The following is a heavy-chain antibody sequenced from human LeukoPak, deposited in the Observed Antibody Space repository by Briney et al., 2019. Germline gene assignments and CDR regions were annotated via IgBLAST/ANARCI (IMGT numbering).Heavy chain of an antibody. CDR1: GFTFSSYD. V-gene: IGHV3-30*02. Sequence: GGSLRLSCAASGFTFSSYDMHWVRQAPGKGLEWVAFIRYDGSNKYYADSVKGRFTISRDNAKNSLYLQMNSLRAEDTAVYYCARVRDGYENPFDYWGQGTLVTVSS. J-gene: IGHJ4*02. D-gene: IGHD5-24*01. CDR2: IRYDGSNK. CDR3: ARVRDGYENPFDY.